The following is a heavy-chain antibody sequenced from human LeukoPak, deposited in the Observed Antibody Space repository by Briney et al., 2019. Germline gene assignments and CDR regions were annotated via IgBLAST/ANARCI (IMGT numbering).Heavy chain of an antibody. D-gene: IGHD3-22*01. Sequence: GGSLRLSCAASGFTFNSYWMSWVRQAPGKGLEWVANIKQDGSEKYYVDSVKGRFTISRDNAKNTLYLQMNSLRAEDTAVYYCARELTMIPGHWGQGTLVTVSS. CDR3: ARELTMIPGH. CDR2: IKQDGSEK. V-gene: IGHV3-7*01. J-gene: IGHJ4*02. CDR1: GFTFNSYW.